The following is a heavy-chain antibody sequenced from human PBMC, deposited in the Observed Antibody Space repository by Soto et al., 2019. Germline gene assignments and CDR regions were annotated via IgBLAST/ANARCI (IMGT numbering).Heavy chain of an antibody. CDR2: IYSGGST. D-gene: IGHD3-10*01. Sequence: EVQLVESGGGLVQPGGSLRLSCAASGFTVSSSYMTWVRQAPGKGLEWVSNIYSGGSTSYADSVKGRFTISRDNSKNTLCLQMNSLRDDDTAVCYCASGASGNYRWGQGTPVTVSS. CDR1: GFTVSSSY. CDR3: ASGASGNYR. J-gene: IGHJ4*02. V-gene: IGHV3-66*01.